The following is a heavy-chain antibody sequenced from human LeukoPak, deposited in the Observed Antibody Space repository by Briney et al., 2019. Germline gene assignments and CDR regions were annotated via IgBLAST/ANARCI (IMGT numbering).Heavy chain of an antibody. V-gene: IGHV4-34*01. CDR3: ARAKSTVSTYFDS. J-gene: IGHJ4*02. CDR1: GGSFSGYY. Sequence: SETLSLTCAVHGGSFSGYYWAWIRQPPGKGLEWIGEINPGGTTNYHPSLKRRVTISADTSRSQFSLELRSVTAADTAVFYCARAKSTVSTYFDSWGQGSLVTVSS. D-gene: IGHD4-17*01. CDR2: INPGGTT.